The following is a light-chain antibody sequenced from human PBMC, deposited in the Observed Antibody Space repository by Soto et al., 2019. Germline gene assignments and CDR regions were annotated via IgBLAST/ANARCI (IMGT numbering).Light chain of an antibody. V-gene: IGKV3-15*01. CDR2: DAS. Sequence: MTQSPDTLSVSQGERATLSCRASQSLRSSLACYQQKRGAAPRLLIYDASTTATGIPARCSGSGSGTDTIITISVLQAEDCVVYCCQQYNNWPQTFGQGTKVDI. CDR1: QSLRSS. J-gene: IGKJ1*01. CDR3: QQYNNWPQT.